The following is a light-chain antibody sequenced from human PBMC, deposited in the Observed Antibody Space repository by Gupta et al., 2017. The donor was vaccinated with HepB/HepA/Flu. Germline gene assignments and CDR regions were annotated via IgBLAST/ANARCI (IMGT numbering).Light chain of an antibody. CDR1: SSNIGAGYD. Sequence: QSVLTQPPSVSGAPGPRVTISCTGSSSNIGAGYDVHWYQQLPGTAPKLLISGDNNRPSGVPERFSGSKSGTSASLAITVLQAEDEADYYCQSYDSSLNDYVFGTGTKVTVL. J-gene: IGLJ1*01. CDR2: GDN. CDR3: QSYDSSLNDYV. V-gene: IGLV1-40*01.